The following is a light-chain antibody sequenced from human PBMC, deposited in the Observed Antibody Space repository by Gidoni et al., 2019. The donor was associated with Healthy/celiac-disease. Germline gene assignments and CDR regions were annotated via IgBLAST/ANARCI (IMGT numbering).Light chain of an antibody. V-gene: IGKV1-5*03. CDR3: QQYNSYPWT. J-gene: IGKJ1*01. CDR2: KAS. Sequence: EIQMTQSPSNLSASVGDRVTITCRASQSISSWLAWYQQNPGKAPKLLIYKASSLESGVPSRFSGSGSGTEFTLTISSLQPDVFATYYCQQYNSYPWTFGQGTKVEIK. CDR1: QSISSW.